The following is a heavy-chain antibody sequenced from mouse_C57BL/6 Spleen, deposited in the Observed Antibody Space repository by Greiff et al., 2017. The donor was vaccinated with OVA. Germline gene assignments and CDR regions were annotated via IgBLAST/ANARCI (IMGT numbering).Heavy chain of an antibody. V-gene: IGHV5-12*01. D-gene: IGHD1-1*01. CDR2: ISHCGGST. CDR3: ARHYYGSSYGYFDV. CDR1: GYTFTDYY. J-gene: IGHJ1*03. Sequence: DVLLVQPGGGLVQPGASLKLSCAASGYTFTDYYMYWVRQTPEQRLEWVAYISHCGGSTYYPHTVKGRSTFTRDNATNTRYLQMSRLKSEYTAMYYCARHYYGSSYGYFDVWGTGTTVTVSS.